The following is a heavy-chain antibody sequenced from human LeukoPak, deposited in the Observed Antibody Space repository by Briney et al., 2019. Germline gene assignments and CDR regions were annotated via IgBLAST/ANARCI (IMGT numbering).Heavy chain of an antibody. J-gene: IGHJ4*02. CDR2: SDPEDGET. CDR3: ATVAQGVVGATGSLDY. Sequence: ASVKVSCKVSGYTLIKLSMHWVRQAPGKGLEWMGGSDPEDGETIYAQRFQGRVTMTEDTSTDTAYMELSRLRSEDTAVYYCATVAQGVVGATGSLDYWGQGTLVTVSS. V-gene: IGHV1-24*01. D-gene: IGHD1-26*01. CDR1: GYTLIKLS.